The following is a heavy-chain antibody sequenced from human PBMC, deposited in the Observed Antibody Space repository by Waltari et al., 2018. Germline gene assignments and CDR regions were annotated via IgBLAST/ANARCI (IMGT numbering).Heavy chain of an antibody. J-gene: IGHJ3*02. V-gene: IGHV4-4*07. CDR1: CGSIRSYY. Sequence: QVQLQESGPGLVKPSETLSLTCTVSCGSIRSYYWSWIRQPARKGLEWFGRIYTSGSTNYNPSLKSRVTMSVDTSKRQFSLKLSSVTAAYTAVYYCARNEDYYDSSGYWCAFDIWGQGTMVTVSS. CDR2: IYTSGST. CDR3: ARNEDYYDSSGYWCAFDI. D-gene: IGHD3-22*01.